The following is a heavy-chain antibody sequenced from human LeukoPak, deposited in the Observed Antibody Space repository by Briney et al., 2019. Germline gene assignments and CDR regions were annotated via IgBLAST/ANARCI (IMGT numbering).Heavy chain of an antibody. D-gene: IGHD1-26*01. CDR1: GFTFRNYA. J-gene: IGHJ4*02. V-gene: IGHV3-23*01. Sequence: PGGSLRLSCAASGFTFRNYAMGWVRQAPGKGLEWVSSISGSGGSTYYADSVKGRFTLSRDNSKNTVDLQMNSLSAEDTAIYYCAKKYSGSYLSDFDSWGQGTLVTVSS. CDR3: AKKYSGSYLSDFDS. CDR2: ISGSGGST.